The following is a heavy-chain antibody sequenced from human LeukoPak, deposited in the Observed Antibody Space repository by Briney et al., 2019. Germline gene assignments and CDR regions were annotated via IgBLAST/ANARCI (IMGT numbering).Heavy chain of an antibody. CDR2: ISPNSGGT. CDR1: GSTFTGYY. V-gene: IGHV1-2*02. CDR3: AREYYDSSGYYSYYFDY. D-gene: IGHD3-22*01. J-gene: IGHJ4*02. Sequence: GASVKLCCKASGSTFTGYYMHWVRQAPGQGLEWMGWISPNSGGTNYAQNFQGRVNMTRDTSISTAYMDLSRLRSDDTAVYYCAREYYDSSGYYSYYFDYWGQGTLVTVSS.